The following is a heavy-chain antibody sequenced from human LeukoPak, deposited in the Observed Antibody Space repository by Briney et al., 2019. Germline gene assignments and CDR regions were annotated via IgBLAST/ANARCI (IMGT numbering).Heavy chain of an antibody. CDR3: ARDGYCSSTSCYHYYYYGMDV. V-gene: IGHV1-18*01. CDR1: GYTFTSYG. D-gene: IGHD2-2*03. CDR2: ISAYNGNT. Sequence: ASVTVSCKASGYTFTSYGISWVRQAPGQGLEWMGWISAYNGNTNYAQKLQGRVTMTTDTSTSTAYMELRSLRSDDTAVYYCARDGYCSSTSCYHYYYYGMDVWGQGTTVTVSS. J-gene: IGHJ6*02.